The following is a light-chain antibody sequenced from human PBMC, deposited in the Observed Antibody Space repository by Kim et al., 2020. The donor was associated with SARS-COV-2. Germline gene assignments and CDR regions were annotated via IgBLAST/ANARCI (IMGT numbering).Light chain of an antibody. CDR3: QQYSSSLRT. V-gene: IGKV1-5*03. J-gene: IGKJ1*01. Sequence: ATVGDRVTITCRASQNISTWLAWYQQRLGKAPKVLIYRASALQSGVPFTFSGNGSGTEFTLTISSLQPDDFATYYCQQYSSSLRTFGQGTKVDIK. CDR2: RAS. CDR1: QNISTW.